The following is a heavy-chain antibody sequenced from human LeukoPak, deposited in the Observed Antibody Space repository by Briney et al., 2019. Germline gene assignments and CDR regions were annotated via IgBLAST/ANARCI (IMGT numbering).Heavy chain of an antibody. CDR3: TRGPTQWLYYGMDV. CDR1: GFTFGDHA. V-gene: IGHV3-49*04. CDR2: IRSKAYGGTT. D-gene: IGHD5-24*01. J-gene: IGHJ6*02. Sequence: PGRSLRLSCTASGFTFGDHAMSWVRQAPGKGLEWVGFIRSKAYGGTTEYAASVKGRFTISRDDSKSIAYLQMNSLKIGDTAVYYCTRGPTQWLYYGMDVWGQGTTVTVSS.